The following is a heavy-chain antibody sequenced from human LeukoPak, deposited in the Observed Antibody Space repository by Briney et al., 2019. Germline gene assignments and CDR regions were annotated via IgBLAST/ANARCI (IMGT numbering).Heavy chain of an antibody. CDR1: GFTFSDSG. J-gene: IGHJ3*02. CDR2: IRYDGKNQ. D-gene: IGHD2-21*02. V-gene: IGHV3-30*02. Sequence: GGSLRLSCAASGFTFSDSGMHWVRQAPGKGLAWVAFIRYDGKNQYYADSVKGRFTISRDNSKNTLYLEMNSLRAEDTAVYYCVRDPRGVTLPIWGQGTMVTVPS. CDR3: VRDPRGVTLPI.